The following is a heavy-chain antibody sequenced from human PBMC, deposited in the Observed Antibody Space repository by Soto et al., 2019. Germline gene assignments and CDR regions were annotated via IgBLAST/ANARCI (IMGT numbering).Heavy chain of an antibody. CDR2: VCNSGDT. D-gene: IGHD3-10*01. V-gene: IGHV4-59*01. CDR3: ATLMDSYGADRVY. J-gene: IGHJ4*02. CDR1: GGSIGSSC. Sequence: PSETLSLTCTVSGGSIGSSCWSWIRQPPGKGLEWIGYVCNSGDTHYNPSLTSRVTMSLDTSKNQFSLTLNSVTAADAAVYYCATLMDSYGADRVYWGQGTLVTVSS.